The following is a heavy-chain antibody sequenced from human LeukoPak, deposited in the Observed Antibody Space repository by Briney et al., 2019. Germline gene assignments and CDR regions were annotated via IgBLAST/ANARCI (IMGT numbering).Heavy chain of an antibody. CDR2: IYTSGST. Sequence: SETLSLTCTVSGGSLSGYFWSWIRQPAGEGLEWIGRIYTSGSTYYNPSLKSRLTMSVDTDTSKNQFSLKLSSVTAADTAVYYCARSGYNNWFDPWGQGTLVTVSS. CDR1: GGSLSGYF. J-gene: IGHJ5*02. D-gene: IGHD5-24*01. CDR3: ARSGYNNWFDP. V-gene: IGHV4-4*07.